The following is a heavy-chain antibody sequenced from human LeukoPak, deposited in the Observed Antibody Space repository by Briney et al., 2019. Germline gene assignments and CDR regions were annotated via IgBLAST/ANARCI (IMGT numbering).Heavy chain of an antibody. CDR2: FDPEDGET. Sequence: ASVKVSCKVSGYTLTELSMHWVRQAPGKGLEWMGGFDPEDGETIYAQKFQGRVTMTEDISTDTAYMELSSLRSEDTAVYYCATSYRFYDSSGYPYWGQGTLVTVSS. J-gene: IGHJ4*02. V-gene: IGHV1-24*01. D-gene: IGHD3-22*01. CDR3: ATSYRFYDSSGYPY. CDR1: GYTLTELS.